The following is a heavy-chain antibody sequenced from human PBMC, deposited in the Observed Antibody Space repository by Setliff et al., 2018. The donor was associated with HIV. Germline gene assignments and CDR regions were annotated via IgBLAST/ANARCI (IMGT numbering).Heavy chain of an antibody. J-gene: IGHJ6*03. CDR1: GGSIRGYY. V-gene: IGHV4-59*08. Sequence: PSETLSLTCTVSGGSIRGYYWSWLRQPPGKGLEWIGYVFYTGSTTYSPSLKSRLTISVDTSQHQFSLKLSSVTAADTAVYYCARHNTGYSYGYDYYYYYMDVWGKGTTVTVSS. CDR2: VFYTGST. D-gene: IGHD5-18*01. CDR3: ARHNTGYSYGYDYYYYYMDV.